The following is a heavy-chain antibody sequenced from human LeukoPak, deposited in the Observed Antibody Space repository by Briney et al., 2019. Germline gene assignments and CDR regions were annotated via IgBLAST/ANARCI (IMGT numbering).Heavy chain of an antibody. CDR1: GYDFSIYT. CDR3: AREEGGLDV. J-gene: IGHJ6*02. Sequence: ASVKVSCKPSGYDFSIYTLNWVRQVPGRGPEWMGWMNTNTGKATYAQDFRGRFVFSFDSSVSTAYLEITSLKAADTAVYYCAREEGGLDVWGQGTTVIVSS. CDR2: MNTNTGKA. V-gene: IGHV7-4-1*02.